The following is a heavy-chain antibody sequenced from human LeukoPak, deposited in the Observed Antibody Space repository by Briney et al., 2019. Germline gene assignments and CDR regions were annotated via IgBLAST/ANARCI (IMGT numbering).Heavy chain of an antibody. D-gene: IGHD3-10*01. V-gene: IGHV1-8*01. Sequence: ASVKVSCKASGYTFTSYDINWVRQATGQGLEWMGWMNPNSGNTGYAQKFQGGVTMTRNTSISTAYMELSSLRSEDTAVYYCARGKRITMVRGVIIPYYFDYWGQGTLVTVSS. CDR1: GYTFTSYD. J-gene: IGHJ4*02. CDR2: MNPNSGNT. CDR3: ARGKRITMVRGVIIPYYFDY.